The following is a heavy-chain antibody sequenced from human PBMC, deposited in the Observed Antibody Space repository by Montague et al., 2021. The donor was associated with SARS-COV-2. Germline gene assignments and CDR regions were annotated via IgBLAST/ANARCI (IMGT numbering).Heavy chain of an antibody. J-gene: IGHJ6*03. CDR3: ARDSPHFDFWRGHYGDKYYMDI. D-gene: IGHD3-3*01. CDR1: GDSITSKTHY. CDR2: LLTSGAT. Sequence: TLSLTCTVSGDSITSKTHYWDWVRQPAGKGLEWIGRLLTSGATNFNPSLKSRLTISRDTSKNEFYLKLSSVTAADTAVYYCARDSPHFDFWRGHYGDKYYMDIWGQRDHGHRL. V-gene: IGHV4-61*02.